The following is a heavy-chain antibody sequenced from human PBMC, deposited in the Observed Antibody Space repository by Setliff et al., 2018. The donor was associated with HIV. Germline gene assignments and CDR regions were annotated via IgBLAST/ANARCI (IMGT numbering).Heavy chain of an antibody. D-gene: IGHD4-17*01. J-gene: IGHJ4*02. CDR3: GRLVTVPATSAYGPFNS. V-gene: IGHV4-39*02. CDR2: SYYSSRT. Sequence: PSETLSLTCTVSDASISTSNFLWGWIRQSPGKGLEWIGSSYYSSRTYYNPSLKNRVTISADTSKNHLSLKLTSLTAADTAVYYCGRLVTVPATSAYGPFNSWGQGKMVTVSS. CDR1: DASISTSNFL.